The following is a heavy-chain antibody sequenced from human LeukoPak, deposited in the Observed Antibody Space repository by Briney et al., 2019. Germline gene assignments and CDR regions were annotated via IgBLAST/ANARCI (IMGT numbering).Heavy chain of an antibody. V-gene: IGHV4-61*01. CDR1: GGSVSSGSYY. CDR3: AGVNATVWYFYDFWSGYPDAFDI. J-gene: IGHJ3*02. Sequence: SETLSLTCTVAGGSVSSGSYYWSWIRQPPGKGLEWIGYIYYSGSTNYNPSLKSRVTISVDTSKNQFSLKLSSVTAADTAVYYCAGVNATVWYFYDFWSGYPDAFDIRGQGTMVTVSS. CDR2: IYYSGST. D-gene: IGHD3-3*01.